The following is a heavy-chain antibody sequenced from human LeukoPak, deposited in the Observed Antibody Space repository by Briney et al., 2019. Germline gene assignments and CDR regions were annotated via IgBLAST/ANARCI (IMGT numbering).Heavy chain of an antibody. V-gene: IGHV1-18*01. J-gene: IGHJ6*03. Sequence: GASVKVSCKASGYTFTSYGISWVRQAPGQGLEWMGWISAYNGNTNYAQKLQGRVTMTTDTSTSTAYMELRSLRSDDTAVYYCARGAPGYYDSSGYFLYYYYMDVWGKGTTVAVSS. D-gene: IGHD3-22*01. CDR3: ARGAPGYYDSSGYFLYYYYMDV. CDR2: ISAYNGNT. CDR1: GYTFTSYG.